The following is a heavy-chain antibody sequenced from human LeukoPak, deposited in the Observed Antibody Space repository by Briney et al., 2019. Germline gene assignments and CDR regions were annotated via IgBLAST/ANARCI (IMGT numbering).Heavy chain of an antibody. CDR3: AKDKDPWKSTSISDFDY. V-gene: IGHV3-30*02. D-gene: IGHD1-1*01. J-gene: IGHJ4*02. Sequence: GGSLRLSCAASGFTFSTYGMHWVRQAPGKGLEWVAFIRYDGSNKYYADSVKGRFTISRDNSKNTLYLQMNSLRAEDTAVCFCAKDKDPWKSTSISDFDYWGQGTLVTVSS. CDR1: GFTFSTYG. CDR2: IRYDGSNK.